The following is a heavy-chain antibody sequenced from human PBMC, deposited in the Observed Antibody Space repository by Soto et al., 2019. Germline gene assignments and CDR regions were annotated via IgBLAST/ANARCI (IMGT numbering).Heavy chain of an antibody. J-gene: IGHJ4*02. CDR1: GGSISAYH. D-gene: IGHD2-21*01. CDR2: IYDSGST. CDR3: ARDGYLTH. V-gene: IGHV4-59*01. Sequence: SETLSLTCTVSGGSISAYHWSWIRQPPGKGLEWVGCIYDSGSTNYNPSLKTRLTISVDTSKNNFSLKLSSVTAADTAVYYCARDGYLTHWGQGTLVTVSS.